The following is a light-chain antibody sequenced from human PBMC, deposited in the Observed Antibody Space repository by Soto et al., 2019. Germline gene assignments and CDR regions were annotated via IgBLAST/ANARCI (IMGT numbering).Light chain of an antibody. CDR2: GAS. CDR3: QQYGSSPEVT. CDR1: QSVSSSY. V-gene: IGKV3-20*01. J-gene: IGKJ3*01. Sequence: EIVLTQSPGTLSLSPGERATLSRRASQSVSSSYLAWYQQKPGQAPRLLIYGASSRATGIPDRFSGSGSGTDFTLTISRLEPEDFAVYYCQQYGSSPEVTFGPGTKVDIK.